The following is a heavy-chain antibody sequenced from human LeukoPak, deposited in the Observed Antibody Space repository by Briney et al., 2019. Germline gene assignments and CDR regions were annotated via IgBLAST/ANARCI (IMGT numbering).Heavy chain of an antibody. CDR3: ARDWPHHYYDSSGYYYVPDHRDHDAFDI. V-gene: IGHV1-18*01. CDR2: ISAYNGNT. CDR1: GYTFTSYG. D-gene: IGHD3-22*01. J-gene: IGHJ3*02. Sequence: GASVKVSCKASGYTFTSYGISWVRQAPGQGLEWMGWISAYNGNTNYAQKLQGRVTMTTDTSTSTAYMELRSLRSDDTAVYYCARDWPHHYYDSSGYYYVPDHRDHDAFDIWGQGTMVTVPS.